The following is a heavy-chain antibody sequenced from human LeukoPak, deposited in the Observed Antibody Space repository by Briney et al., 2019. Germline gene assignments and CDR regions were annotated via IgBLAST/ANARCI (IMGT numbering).Heavy chain of an antibody. J-gene: IGHJ3*02. D-gene: IGHD3-3*01. CDR2: INPSGGST. V-gene: IGHV1-46*01. CDR3: ARAVKRDYDFWSGYFRPQFAFDI. CDR1: GYTFTSYY. Sequence: ASVKVSCKASGYTFTSYYMHWVRQAPGQGLEWMGIINPSGGSTSYAQKFQGRVTMTRDMSTSTVYMELSSLRSEDTAVYYCARAVKRDYDFWSGYFRPQFAFDIWGQGTMVTVSS.